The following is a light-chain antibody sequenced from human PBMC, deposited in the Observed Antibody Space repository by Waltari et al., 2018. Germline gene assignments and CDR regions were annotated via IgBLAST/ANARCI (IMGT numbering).Light chain of an antibody. Sequence: EIELTQSPATLSLSAGEGATISCRASQGVSSQLVWYQQKRGQAPRLLIYDASNRATGIPARFSGSGSGTDFTLTISSLEPEDFAVYYCQQCNNSPPTFGQGTKVEIK. CDR1: QGVSSQ. V-gene: IGKV3-11*01. CDR3: QQCNNSPPT. J-gene: IGKJ1*01. CDR2: DAS.